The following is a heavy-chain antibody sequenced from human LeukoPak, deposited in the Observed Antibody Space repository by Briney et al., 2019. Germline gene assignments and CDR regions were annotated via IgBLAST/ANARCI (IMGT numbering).Heavy chain of an antibody. V-gene: IGHV3-53*01. CDR2: IYSGGST. CDR1: GFTVSSKY. Sequence: PGGSLRLSCAASGFTVSSKYMSWVRQAPGKGLEWVSVIYSGGSTYYADSVKGRFTISRDNSKNTLYLQMNSLRAEDTAVYYCAKCIRTSCTHWGQGTLVTVSS. D-gene: IGHD2-2*01. J-gene: IGHJ4*02. CDR3: AKCIRTSCTH.